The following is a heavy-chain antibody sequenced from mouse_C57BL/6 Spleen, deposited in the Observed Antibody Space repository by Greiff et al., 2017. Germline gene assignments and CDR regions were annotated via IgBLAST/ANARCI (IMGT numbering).Heavy chain of an antibody. CDR1: GYSITSGYY. Sequence: EVQLQQSGPGLVKPSQSLSLTCSVTGYSITSGYYWNWIRQFPGNKLEWMGYISYDGSNNYNPSLKNRISITRDTSKNQFFLKLNSVTTEDTATYYCARYYGYDGYYFDYWGQGTTLTVSS. CDR3: ARYYGYDGYYFDY. D-gene: IGHD2-2*01. CDR2: ISYDGSN. V-gene: IGHV3-6*01. J-gene: IGHJ2*01.